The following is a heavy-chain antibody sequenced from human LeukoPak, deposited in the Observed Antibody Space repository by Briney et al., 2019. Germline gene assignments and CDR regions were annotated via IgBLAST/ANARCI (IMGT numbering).Heavy chain of an antibody. CDR3: VRASYGSGWYGDC. Sequence: GGSLRLSCSASGFIFSSNAMHWVRQAPGKGLEYVSAISSNGGTTYYTDSVKDRFTISRDNSKNTLYLQMSSLRAEDTAVYYCVRASYGSGWYGDCWGQGTLVTVSS. CDR2: ISSNGGTT. D-gene: IGHD6-19*01. J-gene: IGHJ4*02. CDR1: GFIFSSNA. V-gene: IGHV3-64D*06.